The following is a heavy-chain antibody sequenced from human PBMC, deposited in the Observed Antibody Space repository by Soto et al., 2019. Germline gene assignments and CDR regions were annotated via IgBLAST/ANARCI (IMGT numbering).Heavy chain of an antibody. V-gene: IGHV1-46*01. J-gene: IGHJ4*02. CDR1: GYTFTSYY. CDR2: INPSGGST. D-gene: IGHD2-15*01. CDR3: ARGKIVVVVAAANFDY. Sequence: QVQLVQSGAEVKKPGASVKVSCKASGYTFTSYYMHWVRQAPGQGLEWMGIINPSGGSTSYAQKFQSRVTMPRDTSTATVYMALSSLTSEETAVYYCARGKIVVVVAAANFDYWGQETLVSVSS.